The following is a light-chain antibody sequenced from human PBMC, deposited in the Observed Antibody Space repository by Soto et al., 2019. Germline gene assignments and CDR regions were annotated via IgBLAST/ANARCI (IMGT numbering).Light chain of an antibody. CDR2: SAS. CDR1: QGISNS. CDR3: QKYNSAHWT. Sequence: DIQMTQSPSSLSASVGDRVTITCRASQGISNSLAWYQQKPGKVPKLLIYSASTLQLGVPSRFSGRGSGTDFTLTISSLQPEDVATYYCQKYNSAHWTFGQGTKVELK. J-gene: IGKJ1*01. V-gene: IGKV1-27*01.